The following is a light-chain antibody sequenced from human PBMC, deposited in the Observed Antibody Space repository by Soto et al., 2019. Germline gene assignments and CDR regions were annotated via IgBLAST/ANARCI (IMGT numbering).Light chain of an antibody. Sequence: DIVLTQSPGTLSLSPGERATLSCTASHSLSSKSLVWYQQKSGQTPRVLIYDASSRATGIPDRFSVSGSGTDFTLTISRLEPEDSAVYVWQQYDTSPTVGQGTKVQSK. V-gene: IGKV3-20*01. CDR2: DAS. J-gene: IGKJ1*01. CDR1: HSLSSKS. CDR3: QQYDTSPT.